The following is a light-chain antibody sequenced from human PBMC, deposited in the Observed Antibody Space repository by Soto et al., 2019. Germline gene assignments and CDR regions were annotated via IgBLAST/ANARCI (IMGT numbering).Light chain of an antibody. J-gene: IGKJ5*01. CDR3: QQYGSSPSST. Sequence: VVTQCPAALSLSPGESATLSCRASQRVXSHFAWYQGKPGQAPRVLTSDQSNRATGILARFSGSGSGKDFILTISSLEPEDVAVYYCQQYGSSPSSTFGQGTRLEIK. V-gene: IGKV3-11*01. CDR2: DQS. CDR1: QRVXSH.